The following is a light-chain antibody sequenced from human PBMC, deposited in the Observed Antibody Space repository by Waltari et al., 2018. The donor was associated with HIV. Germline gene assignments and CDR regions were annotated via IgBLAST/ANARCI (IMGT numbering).Light chain of an antibody. CDR3: QQYYGKSPMYT. CDR1: QNIDRD. V-gene: IGKV3-15*01. J-gene: IGKJ2*01. Sequence: EIVMTQSPVTLSVSPGDSATLSCRASQNIDRDLAWYHQRPGQAPRLLIFSTSTRSFHVPARFSGSGYGTEFSLTINSLQSEDSGIYYCQQYYGKSPMYTFGQGTKVDIK. CDR2: STS.